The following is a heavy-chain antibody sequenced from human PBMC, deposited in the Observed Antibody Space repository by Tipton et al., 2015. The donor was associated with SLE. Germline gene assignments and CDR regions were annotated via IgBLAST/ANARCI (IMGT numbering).Heavy chain of an antibody. Sequence: TLSLTCTVSGGSISSHYWSWIRQPPGKGLEWIGYIYYSGSTNYNPSLKSRVTISVDTSKNQFSLKLNSVTAADTAVYYCARSSSSWIDYWYYYMDVWGKGTTVTVSS. J-gene: IGHJ6*03. V-gene: IGHV4-59*11. D-gene: IGHD6-13*01. CDR2: IYYSGST. CDR3: ARSSSSWIDYWYYYMDV. CDR1: GGSISSHY.